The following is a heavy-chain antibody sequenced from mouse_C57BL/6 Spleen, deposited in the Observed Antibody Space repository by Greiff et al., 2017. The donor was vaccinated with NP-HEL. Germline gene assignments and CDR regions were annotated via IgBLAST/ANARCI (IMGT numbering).Heavy chain of an antibody. CDR3: ARDSRYSNAMDY. Sequence: EVQLVESEGGLVQPGSSMKLSCTASGFTFSDYYMAWVRQVPEKGLEWVANINYDGSSTYYLDSLKSRFIISRDNAKNILYLQMSSLKSEDTATYYCARDSRYSNAMDYWGQGTSVTVSS. CDR1: GFTFSDYY. CDR2: INYDGSST. D-gene: IGHD2-5*01. V-gene: IGHV5-16*01. J-gene: IGHJ4*01.